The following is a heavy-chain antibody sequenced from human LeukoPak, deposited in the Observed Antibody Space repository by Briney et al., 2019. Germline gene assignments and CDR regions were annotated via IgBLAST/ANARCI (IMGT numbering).Heavy chain of an antibody. CDR3: ARDAAVTPAPENWFDP. D-gene: IGHD4-17*01. V-gene: IGHV1-46*01. Sequence: ASVKVSCKASGYTFTSYYMHWVRQAPGQGLEWMGIINPSGGSTSYAQKFQGRVTMTRDTSTSTVYMELGSLRSEDTAVYYCARDAAVTPAPENWFDPWGQGTLVTVSS. CDR2: INPSGGST. J-gene: IGHJ5*02. CDR1: GYTFTSYY.